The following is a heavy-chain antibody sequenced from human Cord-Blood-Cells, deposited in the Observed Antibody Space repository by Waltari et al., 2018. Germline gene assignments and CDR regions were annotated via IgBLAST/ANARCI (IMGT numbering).Heavy chain of an antibody. CDR3: ATFSPIKLGKVGY. CDR2: FDPEDGAT. J-gene: IGHJ4*02. V-gene: IGHV1-24*01. CDR1: GYTLTELS. Sequence: QVQLVQSGAEVKKPGASVKVSCKVSGYTLTELSMHWVRQAPGKGLEWMGGFDPEDGATNYAQKFKGRVTMTEETSTDTAYMELSSLRSEDTAVYYCATFSPIKLGKVGYWGQGTLVTVSS. D-gene: IGHD7-27*01.